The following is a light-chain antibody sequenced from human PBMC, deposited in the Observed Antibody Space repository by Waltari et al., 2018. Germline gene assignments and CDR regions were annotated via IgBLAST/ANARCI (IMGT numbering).Light chain of an antibody. J-gene: IGLJ2*01. CDR3: HAWRSGILV. CDR1: SRHSDYA. CDR2: LNSDGSH. V-gene: IGLV4-69*01. Sequence: QLVLTQSPSASASLGASVKLTCTLSSRHSDYAIAWHQQQPEKGPRYLMKLNSDGSHNKGDGIPDRFSGSSSGAERYLTISSLQSEDEADYYCHAWRSGILVFAGGTKLTVL.